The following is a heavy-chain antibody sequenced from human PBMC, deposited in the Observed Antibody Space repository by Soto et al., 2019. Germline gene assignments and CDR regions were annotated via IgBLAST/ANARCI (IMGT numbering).Heavy chain of an antibody. J-gene: IGHJ6*04. CDR1: GFTFRHYA. CDR2: IPYDGDKK. D-gene: IGHD3-16*01. CDR3: ARPWGNLSSYYSGLDT. V-gene: IGHV3-30*14. Sequence: QVQLVESGGGVVQPGRSLTLSCAASGFTFRHYAMHWVRQAPGKGLEWVATIPYDGDKKYYTDSVKGPFTISRAHSNNTLYVLMNSLMPEDAAWYYCARPWGNLSSYYSGLDTWGAGTTVTVSS.